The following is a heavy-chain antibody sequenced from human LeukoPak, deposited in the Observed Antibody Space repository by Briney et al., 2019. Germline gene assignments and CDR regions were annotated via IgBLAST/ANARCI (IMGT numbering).Heavy chain of an antibody. J-gene: IGHJ4*02. Sequence: ASVKVSCKASGYTFTSYYMHWVRQAPGQGLEWMGIISPSGGSTSYAQKFQGRVTMTRDTSTSTVYMELCSLRSEDTAVYYCARAQAQAYGSGSYYTPVISGSDYWGQGTLVTVSS. D-gene: IGHD3-10*01. V-gene: IGHV1-46*01. CDR1: GYTFTSYY. CDR3: ARAQAQAYGSGSYYTPVISGSDY. CDR2: ISPSGGST.